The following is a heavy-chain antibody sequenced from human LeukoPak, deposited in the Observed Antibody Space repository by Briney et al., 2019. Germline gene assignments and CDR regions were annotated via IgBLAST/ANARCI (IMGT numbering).Heavy chain of an antibody. Sequence: PSETLSLTCAVYGGSFSGYYWSWIRQPPGKGLEWIGEINDSGSTNYNPSLKSRVTISVDTSKNQFSLKLSSVTAADTAVYYCARGLLWWLYRDAFDIWGQGTMVTVSS. CDR2: INDSGST. D-gene: IGHD3-16*02. CDR3: ARGLLWWLYRDAFDI. CDR1: GGSFSGYY. J-gene: IGHJ3*02. V-gene: IGHV4-34*01.